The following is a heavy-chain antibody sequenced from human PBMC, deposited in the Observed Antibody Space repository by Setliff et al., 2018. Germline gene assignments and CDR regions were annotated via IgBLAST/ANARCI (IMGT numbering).Heavy chain of an antibody. Sequence: GGSLRLSCAASGFTFSSYNMDWVRQAPGKGLEWVSAISGSGGSTYYADSVKGRFTISRDNSKNTLYLQMNSLRAEDTAVYYCAKDPNYYDSSGYPGYFDYWGQGTLVTVSS. D-gene: IGHD3-22*01. CDR2: ISGSGGST. CDR3: AKDPNYYDSSGYPGYFDY. CDR1: GFTFSSYN. V-gene: IGHV3-23*01. J-gene: IGHJ4*02.